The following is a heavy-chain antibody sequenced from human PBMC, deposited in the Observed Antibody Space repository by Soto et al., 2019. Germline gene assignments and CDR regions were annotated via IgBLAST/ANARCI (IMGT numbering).Heavy chain of an antibody. Sequence: SETLSLTCTVSGGSISSTTSYWGWIRKTPGKGLEWIGMVYYSGSTYYNPSLKSRVTISVDTSKNQFSLKLTSVTAADTAVYYCARRGSSSWSSDNWFDPWGQGTLVPVSS. CDR3: ARRGSSSWSSDNWFDP. CDR2: VYYSGST. J-gene: IGHJ5*02. D-gene: IGHD6-13*01. CDR1: GGSISSTTSY. V-gene: IGHV4-39*01.